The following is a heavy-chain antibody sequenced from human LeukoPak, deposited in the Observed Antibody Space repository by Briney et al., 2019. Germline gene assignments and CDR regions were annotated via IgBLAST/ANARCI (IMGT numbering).Heavy chain of an antibody. V-gene: IGHV4-38-2*01. CDR1: GYSISSGYY. Sequence: PSETLSLTCAVSGYSISSGYYWGWIRQPPGKGVEWIGSIYHSGSTYYNPSLESRVTISVDTSKNQFSLKLSSVTAADTAVYYCARVHGGAQDYYYYYYMDVWGKGTTVTVSS. J-gene: IGHJ6*03. D-gene: IGHD3-10*01. CDR2: IYHSGST. CDR3: ARVHGGAQDYYYYYYMDV.